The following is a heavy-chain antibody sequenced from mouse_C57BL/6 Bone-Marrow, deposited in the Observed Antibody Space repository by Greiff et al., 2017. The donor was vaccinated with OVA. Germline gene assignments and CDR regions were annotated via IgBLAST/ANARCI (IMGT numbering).Heavy chain of an antibody. CDR1: GYSFTGYF. CDR3: ARDYGSSYVGAPGFAY. CDR2: INPYNGDT. V-gene: IGHV1-20*01. D-gene: IGHD1-1*01. Sequence: EVQLQQSGPELVKPGDSVKISCKASGYSFTGYFMNWVMQSHGKSLEWIGRINPYNGDTFYNQKFKGKATLTVDKSSSTAHMELRSLISEDSAVYYCARDYGSSYVGAPGFAYWGQGTLVTVSA. J-gene: IGHJ3*01.